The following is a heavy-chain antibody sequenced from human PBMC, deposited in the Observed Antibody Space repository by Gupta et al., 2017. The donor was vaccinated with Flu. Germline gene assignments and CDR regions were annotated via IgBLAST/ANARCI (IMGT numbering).Heavy chain of an antibody. D-gene: IGHD4-23*01. J-gene: IGHJ4*02. CDR2: ISGGGDTT. V-gene: IGHV3-23*01. Sequence: EVQLLECGGGLAPQGGSLRRSCEVSGLTFSTYDMGWVRQAPGKGLEWVSGISGGGDTTYYADSVKGRFTISRDNAENTLSLQMNSLRAEDTAVYYCAKGDYGGDSLFYFDYWGQGTLVTVSS. CDR1: GLTFSTYD. CDR3: AKGDYGGDSLFYFDY.